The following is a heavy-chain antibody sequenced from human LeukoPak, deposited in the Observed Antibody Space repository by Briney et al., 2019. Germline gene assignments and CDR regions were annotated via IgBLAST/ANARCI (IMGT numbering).Heavy chain of an antibody. J-gene: IGHJ4*02. CDR1: GYTFSGYY. V-gene: IGHV1-2*02. CDR2: INPNSGGT. CDR3: ASSLQAGSGRH. Sequence: ASVKVSYKASGYTFSGYYMNWVRQAPGQGLEWMGWINPNSGGTNYAQKFQGRVTMTRDTSISTAYMDLSRLRSDDTAVYYCASSLQAGSGRHWGQGTLVTVSS. D-gene: IGHD3-10*01.